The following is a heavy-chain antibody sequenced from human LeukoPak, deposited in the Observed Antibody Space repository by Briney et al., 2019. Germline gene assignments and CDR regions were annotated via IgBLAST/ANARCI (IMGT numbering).Heavy chain of an antibody. D-gene: IGHD5-12*01. CDR3: ATDLSTATTYYFDY. CDR2: FDPEDGET. J-gene: IGHJ4*02. Sequence: GASVKASCKVSGYTLTELSMHWVRQAPGKGLEWMGGFDPEDGETIYAQKFQGRVTMTEDTSTDTAYMELSSLRSEDTAVYYCATDLSTATTYYFDYWGQGTLVTVSS. V-gene: IGHV1-24*01. CDR1: GYTLTELS.